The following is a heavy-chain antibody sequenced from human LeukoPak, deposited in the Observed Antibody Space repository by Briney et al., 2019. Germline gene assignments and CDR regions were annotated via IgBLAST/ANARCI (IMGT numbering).Heavy chain of an antibody. D-gene: IGHD3-22*01. J-gene: IGHJ3*02. V-gene: IGHV1-69*04. CDR1: GGTFSSYA. CDR3: ARSSSGDDAFDI. Sequence: ASVKVSCKASGGTFSSYAISWVRQAPGQGLEWMGRIIPILGIANYAQKFQGRVTITADKSTSTAYMELSSLRSEDTAVYYCARSSSGDDAFDIWGQGTMVTVSS. CDR2: IIPILGIA.